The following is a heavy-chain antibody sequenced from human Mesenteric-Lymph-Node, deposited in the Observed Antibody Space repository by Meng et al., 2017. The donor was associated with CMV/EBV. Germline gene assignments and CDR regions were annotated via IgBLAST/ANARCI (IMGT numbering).Heavy chain of an antibody. CDR3: ARDASIRMAYTGVFDI. D-gene: IGHD2-8*02. CDR1: GGSISSSSYY. V-gene: IGHV4-39*02. CDR2: IYHSGST. J-gene: IGHJ3*02. Sequence: SETLSLTCTVSGGSISSSSYYWGWIRQPPGKGLEWIGNIYHSGSTSEYNPSLKRRVTISVDTSKNNFTLKLRSVTASDTAVYYCARDASIRMAYTGVFDIWGRGAMVTVSS.